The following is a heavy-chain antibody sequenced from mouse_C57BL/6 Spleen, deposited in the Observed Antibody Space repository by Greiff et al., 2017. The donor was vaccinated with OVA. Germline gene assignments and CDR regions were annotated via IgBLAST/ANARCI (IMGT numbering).Heavy chain of an antibody. Sequence: QVQLQQPGAELVMPGASVKLSCKASGYTFTSYWMHWVKQRPGQGLEWIGEIDPSDSYTNYNQKFKGKSTLTVDKSSSTAYMQLSSLTSEDSAVYYCARRGGYSFAYWGQGTLVTVSA. D-gene: IGHD2-3*01. V-gene: IGHV1-69*01. CDR3: ARRGGYSFAY. CDR2: IDPSDSYT. J-gene: IGHJ3*01. CDR1: GYTFTSYW.